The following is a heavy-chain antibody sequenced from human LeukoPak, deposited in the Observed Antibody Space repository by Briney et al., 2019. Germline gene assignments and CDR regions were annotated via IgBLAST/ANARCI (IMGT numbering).Heavy chain of an antibody. CDR1: GFTFSDYY. CDR3: ARERGLEYSSSWYSKVDP. D-gene: IGHD6-13*01. Sequence: NAGGSLRLSCAASGFTFSDYYMSWIRQAPGKGLEWVSYISSSGSTIYYADSVKGRFTISRDNAKNSLYLQMNSLRAENTAVYYCARERGLEYSSSWYSKVDPWGQGTLVTVSS. J-gene: IGHJ5*02. CDR2: ISSSGSTI. V-gene: IGHV3-11*04.